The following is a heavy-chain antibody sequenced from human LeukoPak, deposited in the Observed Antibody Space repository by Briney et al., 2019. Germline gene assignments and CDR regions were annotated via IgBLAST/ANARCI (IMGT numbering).Heavy chain of an antibody. D-gene: IGHD2-15*01. CDR3: ARDPYCSGGSCYPFDY. V-gene: IGHV4-38-2*02. J-gene: IGHJ4*02. Sequence: PSETLSLTCAVSGYSISSGYYWGWIRQPPGKGLEWIGSIYHSGSTHYNPPLKSRVTISVDTSENQFSLKLTSVTAADTAVYYCARDPYCSGGSCYPFDYWGQGTLVTVSS. CDR2: IYHSGST. CDR1: GYSISSGYY.